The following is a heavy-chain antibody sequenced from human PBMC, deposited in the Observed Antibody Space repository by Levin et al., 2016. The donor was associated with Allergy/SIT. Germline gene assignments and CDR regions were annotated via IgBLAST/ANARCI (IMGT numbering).Heavy chain of an antibody. CDR3: AKDRYPVDY. CDR1: GFTFSSYA. D-gene: IGHD2-2*02. Sequence: GESLKISCAASGFTFSSYAMSWVRQAPGKGLEWVSAISGSGGSTYYADSVKGRFTISRDNSKNTLYLQMNSLRAEDTAVYYCAKDRYPVDYWGQGTLVTVSS. V-gene: IGHV3-23*01. J-gene: IGHJ4*02. CDR2: ISGSGGST.